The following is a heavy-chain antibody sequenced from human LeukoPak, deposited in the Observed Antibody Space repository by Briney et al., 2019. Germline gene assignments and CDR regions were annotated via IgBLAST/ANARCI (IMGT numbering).Heavy chain of an antibody. D-gene: IGHD3-10*01. CDR3: ATARVITMVRGVIEDY. CDR2: ISSSSSYI. J-gene: IGHJ4*02. Sequence: GGSLRLSCAASGFTFSSYSMNWVRQAPGKGLEWVSSISSSSSYIYYADSVKGRSTISRDNAKNSLYLQTNSLRAEDTAVYYCATARVITMVRGVIEDYWGQGTLVTVSS. CDR1: GFTFSSYS. V-gene: IGHV3-21*01.